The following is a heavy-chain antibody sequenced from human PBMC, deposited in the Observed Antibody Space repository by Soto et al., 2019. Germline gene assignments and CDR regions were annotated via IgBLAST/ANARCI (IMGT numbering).Heavy chain of an antibody. Sequence: EGSLRLSCAASGFTFSSYAMHWVRQAPGKGLEWVAVISYDGSNKYYADSVKGRFTISRDNSKNTLYLQMNSLRAEDTAVYYCARDRPYSSGWYYFDYWGQGTLVTVSS. V-gene: IGHV3-30-3*01. D-gene: IGHD6-19*01. J-gene: IGHJ4*02. CDR2: ISYDGSNK. CDR1: GFTFSSYA. CDR3: ARDRPYSSGWYYFDY.